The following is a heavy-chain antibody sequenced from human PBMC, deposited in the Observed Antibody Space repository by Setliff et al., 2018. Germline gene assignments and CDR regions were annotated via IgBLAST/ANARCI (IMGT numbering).Heavy chain of an antibody. CDR1: GHSFSSDSF. D-gene: IGHD3-3*01. J-gene: IGHJ3*02. Sequence: SETLSLTCDVSGHSFSSDSFWAWIRQPPGKGLEWIATLYYTGSAYYHPSLQSRVTMSLDRSKNQFSLRLTSVTASDTAVYYCASPRRDDLDSPFDPFDIWGHGTRVTVSS. CDR2: LYYTGSA. CDR3: ASPRRDDLDSPFDPFDI. V-gene: IGHV4-38-2*01.